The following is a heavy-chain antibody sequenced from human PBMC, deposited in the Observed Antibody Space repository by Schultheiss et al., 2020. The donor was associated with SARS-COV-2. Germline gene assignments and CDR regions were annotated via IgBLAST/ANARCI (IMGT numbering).Heavy chain of an antibody. V-gene: IGHV4-39*01. CDR1: GGSISSYY. D-gene: IGHD6-13*01. J-gene: IGHJ5*02. CDR3: ARLPRSSSWYLGKGWFDP. Sequence: SQTLSLTCTVSGGSISSYYWGWIRQPPGKGLEWIGSIYYSGSTYYNPSLKSRVTISVDTSKNQFSLKLSSVTAADTAVYYCARLPRSSSWYLGKGWFDPWGQGTLVTVSS. CDR2: IYYSGST.